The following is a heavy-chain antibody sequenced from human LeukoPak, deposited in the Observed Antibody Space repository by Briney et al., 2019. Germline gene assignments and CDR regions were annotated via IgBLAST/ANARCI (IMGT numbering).Heavy chain of an antibody. CDR3: ARQITESPYYFDY. Sequence: SETLSLTCTVSGGSISSSSYYWGWIRQPPGKGLEWIGSIYYSGSTYYNPSLKSRVTISVDTSKKQFSLKLSSVTAADTAVYYCARQITESPYYFDYWGQGTLVTVSS. CDR1: GGSISSSSYY. V-gene: IGHV4-39*01. J-gene: IGHJ4*02. D-gene: IGHD3-16*01. CDR2: IYYSGST.